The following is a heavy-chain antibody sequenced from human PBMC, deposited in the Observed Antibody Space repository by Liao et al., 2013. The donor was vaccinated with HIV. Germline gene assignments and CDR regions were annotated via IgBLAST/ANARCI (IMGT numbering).Heavy chain of an antibody. CDR2: IYSSGST. Sequence: QVQLQESGPGLVKPSQTLSLTCTVSGGSISSGSYYWSWIRQPAGKGLEWIGRIYSSGSTKYNPSLKSRVTISVDTSKNQFSLKLNSVTAADTAVYYCAREPGIAVAGYYYYMDVWGKGTTVTVSS. J-gene: IGHJ6*03. V-gene: IGHV4-61*02. CDR1: GGSISSGSYY. CDR3: AREPGIAVAGYYYYMDV. D-gene: IGHD6-19*01.